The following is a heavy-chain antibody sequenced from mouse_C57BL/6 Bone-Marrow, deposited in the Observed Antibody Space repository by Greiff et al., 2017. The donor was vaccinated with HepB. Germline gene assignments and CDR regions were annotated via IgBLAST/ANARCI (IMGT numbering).Heavy chain of an antibody. CDR3: ARYKGLLRRGYFDV. J-gene: IGHJ1*03. V-gene: IGHV7-3*01. D-gene: IGHD1-2*01. CDR2: IRNKANGYTT. Sequence: EVQGVESGGGLVQPGGSLSLSCAASGFTFTDYYMSWVRQPPVKALEWLGFIRNKANGYTTEYSASVKGRFTISRDNSQSILYLQMNALRAEDSATYYCARYKGLLRRGYFDVWGTGTTVTVSS. CDR1: GFTFTDYY.